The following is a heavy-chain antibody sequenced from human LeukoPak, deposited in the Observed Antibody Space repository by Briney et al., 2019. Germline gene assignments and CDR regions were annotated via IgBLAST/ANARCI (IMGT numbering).Heavy chain of an antibody. CDR2: ISGSGGST. CDR3: AREGSHYYGSGSYFLDY. D-gene: IGHD3-10*01. Sequence: GGSLRLSCAASGFTFSSYAMSWVRQAPGKGLEWVSAISGSGGSTYYADSVKGRFTISRDNSKNTLYLQMNSLRAEDTAVYYCAREGSHYYGSGSYFLDYWGQGTLVTVSS. CDR1: GFTFSSYA. V-gene: IGHV3-23*01. J-gene: IGHJ4*02.